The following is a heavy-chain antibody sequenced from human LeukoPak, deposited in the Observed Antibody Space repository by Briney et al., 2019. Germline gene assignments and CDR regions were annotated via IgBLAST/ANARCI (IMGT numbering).Heavy chain of an antibody. Sequence: GGSLRLSCAASGFTFSSYWMSWVSQAPGKGLEWVANIKQDGSEKYYVDSVKGRLTISRDNAKNSLYLQMNSLRAEDTAVYYCARDLNYDSSGYYGIGYYYYGMDVWGQGTTVTVSS. CDR2: IKQDGSEK. D-gene: IGHD3-22*01. CDR1: GFTFSSYW. CDR3: ARDLNYDSSGYYGIGYYYYGMDV. V-gene: IGHV3-7*01. J-gene: IGHJ6*02.